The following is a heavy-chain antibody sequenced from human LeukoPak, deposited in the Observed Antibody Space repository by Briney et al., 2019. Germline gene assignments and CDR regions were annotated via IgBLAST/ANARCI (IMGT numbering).Heavy chain of an antibody. V-gene: IGHV3-21*01. CDR1: GFTFSSYS. D-gene: IGHD5-12*01. J-gene: IGHJ4*02. CDR3: ARDVDIVATIVADY. CDR2: ISSSSSYI. Sequence: GGSLRLSCAASGFTFSSYSMNWVRQAPGKGLEWVSSISSSSSYIYYADSVKGRFTISRDNAKNSLYLQMDSLRAEDTAVYYCARDVDIVATIVADYWGQGTLVTVSS.